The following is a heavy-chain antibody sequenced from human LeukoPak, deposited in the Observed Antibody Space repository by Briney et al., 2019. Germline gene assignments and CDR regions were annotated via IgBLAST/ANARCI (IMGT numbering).Heavy chain of an antibody. D-gene: IGHD6-19*01. CDR1: GYTLSELS. Sequence: ASVKVSCRISGYTLSELSMHWVRQVPGKGLEWMGSFDPEYNETISTQKFQGRLTMTEDTSTDTAYMELNSLRSEDTAAYFCATADLAVAGPFDFWGQATLVTVSS. V-gene: IGHV1-24*01. CDR3: ATADLAVAGPFDF. J-gene: IGHJ4*02. CDR2: FDPEYNET.